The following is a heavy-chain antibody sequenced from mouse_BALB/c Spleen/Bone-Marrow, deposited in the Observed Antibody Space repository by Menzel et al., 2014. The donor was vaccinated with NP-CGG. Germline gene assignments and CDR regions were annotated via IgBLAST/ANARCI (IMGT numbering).Heavy chain of an antibody. V-gene: IGHV14-3*02. D-gene: IGHD1-1*01. Sequence: EVQLQQSGAELVKPGASVKLSCTASGFNIKDTYMHWVKQRPEQGLEWIGRIGPAHGNTKYDPKFQGKATITADTSSNTAYLQLSSLTSEDTAVYYCAPYYYGSSSFAYWGQGTLVTVSA. CDR3: APYYYGSSSFAY. J-gene: IGHJ3*01. CDR2: IGPAHGNT. CDR1: GFNIKDTY.